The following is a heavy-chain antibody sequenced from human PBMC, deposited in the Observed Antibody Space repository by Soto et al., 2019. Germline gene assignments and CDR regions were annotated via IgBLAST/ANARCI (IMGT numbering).Heavy chain of an antibody. CDR3: AKKVNSGPGSQYFDY. D-gene: IGHD3-10*01. CDR1: GFTFSSYS. V-gene: IGHV3-23*01. Sequence: GGSLRLSCAASGFTFSSYSMSWVRQAPGKGLEWVSGFRTSGDGGTTYYADSVKGRFTISRDNSKNMLFLQMNSLRAEDTAIYYCAKKVNSGPGSQYFDYWGQGALVTVSS. CDR2: FRTSGDGGTT. J-gene: IGHJ4*02.